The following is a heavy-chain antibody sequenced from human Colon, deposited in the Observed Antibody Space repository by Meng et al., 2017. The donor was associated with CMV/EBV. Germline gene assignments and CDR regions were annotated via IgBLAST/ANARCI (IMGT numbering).Heavy chain of an antibody. CDR2: INSDGSST. CDR1: GFTFSSYW. D-gene: IGHD3-3*01. J-gene: IGHJ6*02. V-gene: IGHV3-74*01. Sequence: GESLKISCAASGFTFSSYWMHWVRQAPGKGLVWVSRINSDGSSTSYADSVKGRFTISRDNAKNTPYLQMNSLRAEDTAVYYCARDSGSYYDFWRGSYYYYGMDVWGQGTTVTVSS. CDR3: ARDSGSYYDFWRGSYYYYGMDV.